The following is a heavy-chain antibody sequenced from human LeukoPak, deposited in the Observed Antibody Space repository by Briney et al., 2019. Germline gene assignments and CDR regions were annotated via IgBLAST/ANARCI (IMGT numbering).Heavy chain of an antibody. CDR3: ARVSLGLRLGELSLNVGKDY. Sequence: GGSLRLSCAASGFTFSSYEMNWVRQAPGKGLEWVSYISSSGSTIYYADSVKGRFTISRDNAKNSLYLQMNSLRAEDTAVYYCARVSLGLRLGELSLNVGKDYWGQGTLVTVSS. J-gene: IGHJ4*02. CDR1: GFTFSSYE. D-gene: IGHD3-16*02. V-gene: IGHV3-48*03. CDR2: ISSSGSTI.